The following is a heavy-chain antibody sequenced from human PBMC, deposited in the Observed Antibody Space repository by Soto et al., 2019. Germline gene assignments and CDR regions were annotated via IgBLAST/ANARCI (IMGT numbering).Heavy chain of an antibody. V-gene: IGHV3-7*03. CDR2: TTQDGNDK. CDR1: GFTFSPYY. Sequence: GGSLRLSCAASGFTFSPYYMSWVRQAPGKGLEWLAMTTQDGNDKHYVDSVKGRFTISRDNSKNTLYLQMNSLRAEDTAVYYCAKNPGYYYDSTGYHFDYWGQGTLVTVSS. J-gene: IGHJ4*02. D-gene: IGHD3-22*01. CDR3: AKNPGYYYDSTGYHFDY.